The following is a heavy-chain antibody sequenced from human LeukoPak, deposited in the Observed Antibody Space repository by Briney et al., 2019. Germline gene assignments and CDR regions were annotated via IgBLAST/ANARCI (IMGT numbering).Heavy chain of an antibody. CDR1: GYTFTGYF. CDR3: ARGIVVVPAAMTYYYYYMDV. CDR2: INPNSGGT. Sequence: PSVKVSCKASGYTFTGYFMHWVRQGPGQGLEWMGWINPNSGGTNYAQKFQGRVTMTRDTSISTAYMELSRLRSDDTAVYYCARGIVVVPAAMTYYYYYMDVWGKGTTVTVSS. V-gene: IGHV1-2*02. J-gene: IGHJ6*03. D-gene: IGHD2-2*01.